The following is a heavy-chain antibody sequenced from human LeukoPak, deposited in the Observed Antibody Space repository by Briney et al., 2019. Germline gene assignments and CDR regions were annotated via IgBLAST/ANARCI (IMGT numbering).Heavy chain of an antibody. CDR1: GFTFSSYS. D-gene: IGHD2-21*02. V-gene: IGHV3-48*02. Sequence: GGSLRLSCAASGFTFSSYSMNWVRQAPGEGLEWVSYSSSSSSTIYYADSVKGRFTISRDNAKNSLYLQMNRLRDEDTAVYYCALGGDGFDYWGQGTLVTVSS. J-gene: IGHJ4*02. CDR3: ALGGDGFDY. CDR2: SSSSSSTI.